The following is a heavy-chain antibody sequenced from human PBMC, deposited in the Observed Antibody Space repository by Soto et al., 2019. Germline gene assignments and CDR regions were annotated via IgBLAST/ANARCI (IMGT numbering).Heavy chain of an antibody. CDR3: TRDCCADPFDK. V-gene: IGHV3-21*06. CDR1: GFTFTRYS. Sequence: SGGSLRLSCAASGFTFTRYSMNWVRQAPGKGLEWVSSISSTTNYIYYGDSMKGRFTISRDNAKNSLYLEMNSLRAEDTAVYYCTRDCCADPFDKWGQGTLVTVSS. J-gene: IGHJ4*02. D-gene: IGHD2-15*01. CDR2: ISSTTNYI.